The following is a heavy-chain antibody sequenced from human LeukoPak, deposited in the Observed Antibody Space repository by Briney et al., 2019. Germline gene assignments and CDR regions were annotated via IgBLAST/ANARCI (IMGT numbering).Heavy chain of an antibody. J-gene: IGHJ4*02. Sequence: ASVKVSCKASGFTFGDSYIHWVRQAPGQGLEWMGWIKSYSGGTNYAEKFQGRVAMTRDTSISTAYMELSSLRSDDTAVYYCARATGNVPRQDWGQGTLVTVSS. CDR2: IKSYSGGT. V-gene: IGHV1-2*02. D-gene: IGHD2-2*01. CDR1: GFTFGDSY. CDR3: ARATGNVPRQD.